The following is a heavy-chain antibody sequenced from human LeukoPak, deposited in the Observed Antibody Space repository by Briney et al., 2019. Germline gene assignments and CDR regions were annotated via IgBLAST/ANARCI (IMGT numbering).Heavy chain of an antibody. Sequence: SETLSLTCTVSGGSISSYYWSWIRQPPGKGLEWIGYIYYSGSTNYNPSLKSRVTISVDTSKNQFSLKLSSVTAADTAVYYCARVGSSSSYYYYYMDVWGKGTTVTVSS. CDR1: GGSISSYY. V-gene: IGHV4-59*01. CDR2: IYYSGST. J-gene: IGHJ6*03. D-gene: IGHD6-6*01. CDR3: ARVGSSSSYYYYYMDV.